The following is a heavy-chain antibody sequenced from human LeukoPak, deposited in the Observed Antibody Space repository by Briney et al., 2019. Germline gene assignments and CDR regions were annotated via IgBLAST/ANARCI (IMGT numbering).Heavy chain of an antibody. CDR2: INQGGSEK. V-gene: IGHV3-7*01. CDR1: GFTFSRYW. D-gene: IGHD2-2*01. CDR3: ARDVTALDS. J-gene: IGHJ4*02. Sequence: GGSLRLSCAASGFTFSRYWMSWVRQAPEKGLEWVANINQGGSEKYYVDSVRGRFTISRDNAKNSLYLQMNSLRADDTAVYYCARDVTALDSWGQGTLVTVSS.